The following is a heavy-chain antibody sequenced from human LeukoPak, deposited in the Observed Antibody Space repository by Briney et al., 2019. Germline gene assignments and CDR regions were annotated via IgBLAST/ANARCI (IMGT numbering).Heavy chain of an antibody. CDR3: ARERMARYSYGNNWFDP. V-gene: IGHV4-31*03. Sequence: PSETLSLTCTVSGASISSGGYYWTWIRQHPGKGLEWIGYIYYRGSTYYNPSLKSRVTMSVDVSKNQFSLKLSSVTAADTAVYYCARERMARYSYGNNWFDPWGQGTLVTVSS. CDR1: GASISSGGYY. J-gene: IGHJ5*02. CDR2: IYYRGST. D-gene: IGHD5-18*01.